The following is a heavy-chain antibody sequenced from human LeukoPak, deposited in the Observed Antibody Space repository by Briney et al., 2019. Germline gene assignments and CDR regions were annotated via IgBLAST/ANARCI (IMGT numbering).Heavy chain of an antibody. V-gene: IGHV4-59*08. CDR3: ARYGIAVAGTSRYFDL. CDR1: GGTISSYY. J-gene: IGHJ2*01. CDR2: IYYSGST. D-gene: IGHD6-19*01. Sequence: SETLSLTSTVSGGTISSYYWSWIRQPPGKGLEWIGYIYYSGSTNYNPSLKSRVTISVDTSKNQFSLKLSSVTAADTAVYYCARYGIAVAGTSRYFDLWGRGTLVTVSS.